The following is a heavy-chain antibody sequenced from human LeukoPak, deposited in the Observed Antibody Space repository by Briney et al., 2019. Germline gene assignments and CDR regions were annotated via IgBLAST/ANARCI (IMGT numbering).Heavy chain of an antibody. CDR3: AKAIGMGSAGGFDY. CDR2: ISGSGGST. D-gene: IGHD3-16*02. CDR1: GFTFSSYA. J-gene: IGHJ4*02. Sequence: GGPLRLSCAASGFTFSSYAMRWVRQAPGKGLEWVSAISGSGGSTYYADSVQGRFTISRDNSKNTLYLQMNSLRAEHTAVYYCAKAIGMGSAGGFDYWGQGTLVTVSS. V-gene: IGHV3-23*01.